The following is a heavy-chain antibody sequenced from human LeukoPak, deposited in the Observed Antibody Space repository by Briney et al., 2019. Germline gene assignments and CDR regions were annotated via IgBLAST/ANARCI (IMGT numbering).Heavy chain of an antibody. CDR1: GFPFSNYG. V-gene: IGHV3-33*01. J-gene: IGHJ4*02. D-gene: IGHD2-21*01. CDR3: ARGLQHPNF. Sequence: GRSLRLSCAASGFPFSNYGMHRVRQAPGKGLEWVSVIWSDEITTFYVDSVKGRFTTSRDNSKNTLFLQMNSLRVEDTAIYYCARGLQHPNFWGQGTLVTVSS. CDR2: IWSDEITT.